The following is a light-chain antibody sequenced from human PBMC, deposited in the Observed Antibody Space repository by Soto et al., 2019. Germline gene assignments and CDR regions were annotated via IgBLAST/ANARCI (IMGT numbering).Light chain of an antibody. Sequence: QSVLTQPPSASGTPGQRVTISCSGSSSSIGSNSVNWYQQLPRTAPKVLIYTNNQRPSGVPDRFSGSKSGTSASLAISGLQSEDEADYYCAAWDGSLNVYVFGTGTKAIVL. J-gene: IGLJ1*01. CDR1: SSSIGSNS. CDR3: AAWDGSLNVYV. V-gene: IGLV1-44*01. CDR2: TNN.